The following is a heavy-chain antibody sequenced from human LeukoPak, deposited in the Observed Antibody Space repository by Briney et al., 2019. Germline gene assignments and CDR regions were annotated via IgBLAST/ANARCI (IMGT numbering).Heavy chain of an antibody. CDR2: IKQDGSEK. CDR3: ARDRSNYYDSRLDY. D-gene: IGHD3-22*01. J-gene: IGHJ4*02. CDR1: GFTFSSYW. Sequence: GGSLRLSCAASGFTFSSYWMSWVRQAPGKGLEWVANIKQDGSEKYYVDSVKGRFTISRDNAKNSLYLQMNSLRAEDTAVYYCARDRSNYYDSRLDYWGQGTLVTISS. V-gene: IGHV3-7*01.